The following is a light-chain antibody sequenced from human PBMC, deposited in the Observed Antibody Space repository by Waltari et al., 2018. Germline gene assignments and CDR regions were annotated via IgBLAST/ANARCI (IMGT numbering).Light chain of an antibody. CDR2: KAS. CDR1: QSINTW. Sequence: DIQMTPSPSTLCASVGDRVTITCRASQSINTWLAWYQQKPGKAPKPLIYKASSLEGGVPSRFSGSGSGTEFILTISSLQPDDFATYHCQQYKTNPWTFGQGTKVEIK. J-gene: IGKJ1*01. V-gene: IGKV1-5*03. CDR3: QQYKTNPWT.